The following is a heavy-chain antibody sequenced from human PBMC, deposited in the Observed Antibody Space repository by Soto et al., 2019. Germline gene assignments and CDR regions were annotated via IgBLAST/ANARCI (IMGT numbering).Heavy chain of an antibody. CDR3: ARSPYGGNWFDP. CDR1: GLTFSSYW. J-gene: IGHJ5*02. Sequence: GGSLRLSCAASGLTFSSYWMHWVRQAPGKGLVWVSRIKSDGSITNYAHSVKGRFTISRDNAKNTLYLQMNSLRVEDTAVYYCARSPYGGNWFDPWGQGTLVTVSS. V-gene: IGHV3-74*01. D-gene: IGHD3-10*01. CDR2: IKSDGSIT.